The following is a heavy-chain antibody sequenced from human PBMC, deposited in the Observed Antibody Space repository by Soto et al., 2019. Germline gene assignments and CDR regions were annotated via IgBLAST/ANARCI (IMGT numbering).Heavy chain of an antibody. CDR3: ASGRRYSYGYSYFDY. D-gene: IGHD5-18*01. CDR1: GGSFSGYY. CDR2: INHSGST. Sequence: QVQLQQWGAGLLKPSETLSLTCAVYGGSFSGYYWSWIRQPPGKGLEWIGEINHSGSTNYNPSLKSRVTISVDTSKNPFSLKLSSVTAADTAVYYCASGRRYSYGYSYFDYWGQGTLVTVSS. V-gene: IGHV4-34*01. J-gene: IGHJ4*02.